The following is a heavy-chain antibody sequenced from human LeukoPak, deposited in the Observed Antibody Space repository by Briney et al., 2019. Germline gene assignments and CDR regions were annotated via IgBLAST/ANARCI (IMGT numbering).Heavy chain of an antibody. CDR3: AKDFGRFGELLYSY. CDR1: GFTFDDYA. V-gene: IGHV3-9*01. CDR2: NSWNSGSI. Sequence: GRSLRLSCAASGFTFDDYAMHWVRQAPGKGLEWVSGNSWNSGSIGYADSVKGRFTISRDNAKNSLYLQMNSLRAEDTALYYCAKDFGRFGELLYSYWGQGTLVTVSS. D-gene: IGHD3-10*01. J-gene: IGHJ4*02.